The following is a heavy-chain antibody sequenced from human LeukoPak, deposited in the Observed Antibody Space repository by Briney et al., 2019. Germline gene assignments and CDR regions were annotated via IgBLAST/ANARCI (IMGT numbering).Heavy chain of an antibody. D-gene: IGHD4-11*01. V-gene: IGHV3-49*04. CDR2: IRSKAYGGTT. CDR3: TKDDYSNNYYMDV. Sequence: AGRSLRLSCTASGFTFGDYAMSWVRQAPGKGLGWVGFIRSKAYGGTTEYAASVKGRFTISRDDSKSIAYLQMNSLKTEDTAVYYCTKDDYSNNYYMDVWGKGTTVTVSS. J-gene: IGHJ6*03. CDR1: GFTFGDYA.